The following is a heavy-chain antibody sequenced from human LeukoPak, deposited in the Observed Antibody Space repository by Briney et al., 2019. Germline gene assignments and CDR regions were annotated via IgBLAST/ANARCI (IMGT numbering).Heavy chain of an antibody. CDR3: ARDPGAYGDYVGTDY. V-gene: IGHV1-18*04. CDR1: GYTFTSHD. Sequence: ASVKVSCKASGYTFTSHDINWVRQAPGQGLEWMGWISAYNGNTNYAQKLQGRVTMTTDTSTSTAYMELRSLRSDDTAVYYCARDPGAYGDYVGTDYWGQGTLVTVSS. CDR2: ISAYNGNT. J-gene: IGHJ4*02. D-gene: IGHD4-17*01.